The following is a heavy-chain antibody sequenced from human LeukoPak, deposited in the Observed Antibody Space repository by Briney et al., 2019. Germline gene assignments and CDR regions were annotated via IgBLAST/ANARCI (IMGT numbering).Heavy chain of an antibody. V-gene: IGHV3-21*01. J-gene: IGHJ4*02. Sequence: GGSLRLSCAASEFAFSSYSMNWFRQAPGKGLEWVASITSGSKYIFYADSVRGRFTISRDNAENSHFLHMKSLRADDTGVYFCARDEETVAGLNGFDLWGQGTLVTVSS. CDR2: ITSGSKYI. CDR1: EFAFSSYS. D-gene: IGHD6-19*01. CDR3: ARDEETVAGLNGFDL.